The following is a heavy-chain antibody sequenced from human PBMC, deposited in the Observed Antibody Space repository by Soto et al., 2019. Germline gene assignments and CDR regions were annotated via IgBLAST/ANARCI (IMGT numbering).Heavy chain of an antibody. CDR3: ARPYYDFWSGYLAYYYGMDV. V-gene: IGHV4-39*01. J-gene: IGHJ6*02. CDR2: IYYSGST. Sequence: PSETLSLTCTVSGGSISSSSYYWGWIRQPPGKGLEWIGSIYYSGSTYYNPSLKSRVTISVDTSKNQFSLKLSSVTAADTAVYYCARPYYDFWSGYLAYYYGMDVWGQGTTVTVS. D-gene: IGHD3-3*01. CDR1: GGSISSSSYY.